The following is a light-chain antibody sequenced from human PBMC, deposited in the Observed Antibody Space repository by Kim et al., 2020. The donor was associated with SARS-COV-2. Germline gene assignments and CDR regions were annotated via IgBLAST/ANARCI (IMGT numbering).Light chain of an antibody. Sequence: SASVGDRVTITCRASQDINNNLNWYQRKPGKAPKLLISDTSNLETGVPSRFSGSGSGTDFTLTISSLQPEDIATYYCQQSDSLPPTFGQGTNLEI. CDR3: QQSDSLPPT. CDR1: QDINNN. V-gene: IGKV1-33*01. J-gene: IGKJ2*01. CDR2: DTS.